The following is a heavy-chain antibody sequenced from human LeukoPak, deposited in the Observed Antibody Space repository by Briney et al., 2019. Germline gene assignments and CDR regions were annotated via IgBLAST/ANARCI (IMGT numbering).Heavy chain of an antibody. CDR2: IYHSGST. J-gene: IGHJ3*02. D-gene: IGHD6-19*01. Sequence: SETLSLTCTVSGYSISSGYYWGWIRQPPGKGLEWIGSIYHSGSTYYNPSLKSRVTISVDTSKNQFSLKLSSVTAADTAVYYCARVGPRYSSGWAVTNAFDIWGQGTMVTVSS. CDR3: ARVGPRYSSGWAVTNAFDI. V-gene: IGHV4-38-2*02. CDR1: GYSISSGYY.